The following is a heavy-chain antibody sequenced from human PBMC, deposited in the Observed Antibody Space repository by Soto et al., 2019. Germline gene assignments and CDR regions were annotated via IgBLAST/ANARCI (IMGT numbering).Heavy chain of an antibody. J-gene: IGHJ4*02. CDR2: IYRDDDK. D-gene: IGHD2-21*02. Sequence: QITLKESGPTLVKPTQTLTLTCTFSGFSLSTSGVGVGWIRQPPGKALEWLALIYRDDDKRYSPSLKSRLTITXXTXKNXVVLTMTNMDPVHTATYYCAHTPYHRCGDCYYFDYWGQGTLVTVSS. CDR3: AHTPYHRCGDCYYFDY. V-gene: IGHV2-5*02. CDR1: GFSLSTSGVG.